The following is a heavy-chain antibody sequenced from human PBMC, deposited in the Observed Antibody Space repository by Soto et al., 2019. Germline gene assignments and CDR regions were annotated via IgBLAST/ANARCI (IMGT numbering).Heavy chain of an antibody. J-gene: IGHJ3*01. CDR1: VLTISVKKY. CDR3: ATWHEREHAYDV. Sequence: WGSLLVTCASFVLTISVKKYSAWFRQAPGKGLEWVSALYDVDGSFYADSVKGRFTTSSDSSKTTVYLQINDLRPDDTAVYYCATWHEREHAYDVWGQGTPVTVSS. D-gene: IGHD1-1*01. CDR2: LYDVDGS. V-gene: IGHV3-53*01.